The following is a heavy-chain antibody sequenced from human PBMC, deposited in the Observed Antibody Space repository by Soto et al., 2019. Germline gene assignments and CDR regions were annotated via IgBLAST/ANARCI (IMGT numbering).Heavy chain of an antibody. CDR2: IYYSGST. Sequence: SETLSLTCTVPGGSISSSSYSWGWICQPPGKGLEWIGSIYYSGSTYYNPSLKSRVTISVDTSKNQFSLKLSSVTAADTAVYYCARHHVVVAALTGWFDLWGQGTLVTVSS. CDR1: GGSISSSSYS. D-gene: IGHD2-15*01. CDR3: ARHHVVVAALTGWFDL. J-gene: IGHJ5*02. V-gene: IGHV4-39*01.